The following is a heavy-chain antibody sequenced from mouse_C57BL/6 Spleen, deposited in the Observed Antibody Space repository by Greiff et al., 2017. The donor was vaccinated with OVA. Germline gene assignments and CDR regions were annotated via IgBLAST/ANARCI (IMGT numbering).Heavy chain of an antibody. Sequence: EVRLQQSGPELVKPGASVKIPCKASGYTFTDYNMDWVKQSHGKSLEWIGDINPNNGGTIYNQKFKGKATLTVDKSSSTAYMELRSLTSEDTAVYYCARWAYGSTPMDYWGQGTSVTVSS. D-gene: IGHD1-1*01. J-gene: IGHJ4*01. V-gene: IGHV1-18*01. CDR1: GYTFTDYN. CDR2: INPNNGGT. CDR3: ARWAYGSTPMDY.